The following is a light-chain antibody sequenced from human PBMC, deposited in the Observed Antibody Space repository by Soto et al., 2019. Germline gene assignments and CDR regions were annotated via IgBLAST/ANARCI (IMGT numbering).Light chain of an antibody. J-gene: IGKJ1*01. CDR1: QGIGND. CDR2: AAS. CDR3: LQDYKSWT. V-gene: IGKV1-6*01. Sequence: AIQLTQSPSSLSASVGDRVTITCRASQGIGNDLGWYQQKPGKAPKLLIYAASSLQSGVPSRFSGSGSGTDFTLTISSLQPEDFATYYCLQDYKSWTFGQGTKVEIK.